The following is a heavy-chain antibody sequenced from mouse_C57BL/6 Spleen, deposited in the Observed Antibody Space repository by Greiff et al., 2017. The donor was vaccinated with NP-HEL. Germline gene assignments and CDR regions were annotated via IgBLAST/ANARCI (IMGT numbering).Heavy chain of an antibody. CDR2: FHPYNDDT. Sequence: VQLQQSGAELVKPGASVKMSCKASGYTFTTYPIEWMKQNHGKSLEWIGNFHPYNDDTKYNEKFKGKATLTVEKSSSTVYFELSRLTSDDSAVYYCARGWWDEGYWYFDVWGTGTTVTVSS. CDR3: ARGWWDEGYWYFDV. V-gene: IGHV1-47*01. J-gene: IGHJ1*03. CDR1: GYTFTTYP. D-gene: IGHD1-1*02.